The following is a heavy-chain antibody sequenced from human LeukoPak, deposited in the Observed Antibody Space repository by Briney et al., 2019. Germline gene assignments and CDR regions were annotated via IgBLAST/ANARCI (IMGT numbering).Heavy chain of an antibody. D-gene: IGHD3-3*01. J-gene: IGHJ6*02. CDR3: TIRFLDPEHHYYYGMDV. Sequence: ASVKVSCKVSGYTLTELSMPWVRQAPGKGLEWMGGFDPEDGETIYAQKFQGRVTMTEDTSTDTAYMELSSLRSEDTAVYYCTIRFLDPEHHYYYGMDVWGQGTTVTVSS. V-gene: IGHV1-24*01. CDR2: FDPEDGET. CDR1: GYTLTELS.